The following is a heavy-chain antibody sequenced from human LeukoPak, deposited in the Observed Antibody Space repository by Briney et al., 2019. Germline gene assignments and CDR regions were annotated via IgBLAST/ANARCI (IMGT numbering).Heavy chain of an antibody. CDR1: GYTFTSYY. V-gene: IGHV1-46*01. J-gene: IGHJ6*03. CDR3: AREGLVVVGRYYYMDV. Sequence: ASVKVSCKASGYTFTSYYMHWVRQAPGQGLEWMGIINPSGGSTSYAQKFQGRVTMTRDTSTSTVYMELSSLRSEDTAVYYCAREGLVVVGRYYYMDVWGKGTTVTVSS. CDR2: INPSGGST. D-gene: IGHD2-15*01.